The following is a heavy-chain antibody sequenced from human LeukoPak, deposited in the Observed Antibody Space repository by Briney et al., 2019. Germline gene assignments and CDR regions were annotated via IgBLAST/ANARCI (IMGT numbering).Heavy chain of an antibody. CDR2: TYYRSKWYN. V-gene: IGHV6-1*01. CDR3: AREDSPYYYYGMDV. D-gene: IGHD5-18*01. Sequence: SQTLSLTCAISGDSVSSNSAAWNWIRQSPSRGLEWLGRTYYRSKWYNDYAVSVKSRITINPDTSKNQFSLKLSSVTAADTAVYYCAREDSPYYYYGMDVWGQGTTVTVSS. J-gene: IGHJ6*02. CDR1: GDSVSSNSAA.